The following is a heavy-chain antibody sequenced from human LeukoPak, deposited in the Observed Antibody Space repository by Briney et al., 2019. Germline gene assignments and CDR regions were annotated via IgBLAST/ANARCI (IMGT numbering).Heavy chain of an antibody. D-gene: IGHD3-22*01. J-gene: IGHJ6*03. V-gene: IGHV1-2*02. Sequence: GASVKVSCRASGYTFTGYYMHWVRQAPGQGLEWRAWINPNSVDTNYARKFQGRFTMTRDTSISTAYMELSRLRYDDTAVYYCARAMKPPYYYDSSGYYYYYYYLDVWGKGTTVTVSS. CDR1: GYTFTGYY. CDR3: ARAMKPPYYYDSSGYYYYYYYLDV. CDR2: INPNSVDT.